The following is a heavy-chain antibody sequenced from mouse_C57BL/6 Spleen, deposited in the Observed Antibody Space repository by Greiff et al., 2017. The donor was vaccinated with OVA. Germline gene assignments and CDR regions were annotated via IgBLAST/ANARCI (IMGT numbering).Heavy chain of an antibody. Sequence: QVHVKQPGAELVKPGASVKLSCKASGYTFTSYWMQWVKQRPGQGLEWIGEIDPSDSYTNYNQKFKGKATLTVDTSSSTAYMQLSSLTSEDSAVYYCARGDYDYAMDYWGQGTSVTVSS. CDR3: ARGDYDYAMDY. J-gene: IGHJ4*01. D-gene: IGHD2-4*01. V-gene: IGHV1-50*01. CDR2: IDPSDSYT. CDR1: GYTFTSYW.